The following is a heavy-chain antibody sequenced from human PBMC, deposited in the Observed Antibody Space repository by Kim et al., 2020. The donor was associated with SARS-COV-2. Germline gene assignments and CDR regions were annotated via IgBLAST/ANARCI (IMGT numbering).Heavy chain of an antibody. D-gene: IGHD2-21*01. CDR2: LYSSGRT. V-gene: IGHV4-39*01. CDR3: ARHEDYGEGGRGH. CDR1: GGSISSSNYY. Sequence: SETLSLFCRVSGGSISSSNYYWAWIRQSPGKGPEWIGSLYSSGRTSYNPSLGARVSIFVDPPKNRMSLHLQSMTAADTALYYCARHEDYGEGGRGHWGQGTLVTVSS. J-gene: IGHJ4*02.